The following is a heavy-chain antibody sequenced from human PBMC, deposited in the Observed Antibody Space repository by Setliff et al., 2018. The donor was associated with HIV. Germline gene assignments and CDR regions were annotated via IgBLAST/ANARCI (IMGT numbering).Heavy chain of an antibody. CDR2: INSDGSST. CDR1: GFTFSSYW. D-gene: IGHD1-26*01. CDR3: SRDRGLRGMLLSSKELGFYCMDV. V-gene: IGHV3-74*01. Sequence: GGSLRLSCAASGFTFSSYWMHWVRQAPGKGLVWVSRINSDGSSTSYADSVKGRFTISRDNSTNTLYLQMNSLRGEDTAVYYCSRDRGLRGMLLSSKELGFYCMDVWGKGTTVTVSS. J-gene: IGHJ6*03.